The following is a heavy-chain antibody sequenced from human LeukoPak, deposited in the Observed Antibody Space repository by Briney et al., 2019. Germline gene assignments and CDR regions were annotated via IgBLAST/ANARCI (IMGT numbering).Heavy chain of an antibody. Sequence: SETLSLTCAVYGGSFSGYYWSWIRQPPGKGLEWIGEINHSGSTYYNPSLKSRVTISVDTSKNQFSLKLSSVTAADTAVYHCARGRPGGSRSFDYWGQGTLVTVSS. D-gene: IGHD6-13*01. V-gene: IGHV4-34*01. CDR2: INHSGST. CDR3: ARGRPGGSRSFDY. CDR1: GGSFSGYY. J-gene: IGHJ4*02.